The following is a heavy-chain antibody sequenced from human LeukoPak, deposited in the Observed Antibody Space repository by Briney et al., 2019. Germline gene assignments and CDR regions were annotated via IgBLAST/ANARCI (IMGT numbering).Heavy chain of an antibody. J-gene: IGHJ4*02. CDR1: GYTLTGYY. CDR2: INPKNGGT. CDR3: ARSAGYSHFDY. V-gene: IGHV1-2*02. D-gene: IGHD3-9*01. Sequence: ASVKVSCKASGYTLTGYYVHWVRQAPGQGPEWMGWINPKNGGTIYAQKFQGRVTMTRDTSISTAYMDLSRLRSDDTAVYYCARSAGYSHFDYWGQGTLVTVSS.